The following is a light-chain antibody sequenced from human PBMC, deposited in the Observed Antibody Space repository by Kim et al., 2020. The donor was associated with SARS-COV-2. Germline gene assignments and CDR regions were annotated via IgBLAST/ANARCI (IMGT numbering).Light chain of an antibody. V-gene: IGLV1-47*01. CDR1: TSNIGSKY. Sequence: QSVLTQPPSTTGTPGQTVTISCSGSTSNIGSKYVYWYQHLPGAAPRLLIYANNQRPSGVPDRFSGSKSGTSASLAISGLRSEDEADYYCAAWDDSLSGYVVGTGTKVTV. J-gene: IGLJ1*01. CDR3: AAWDDSLSGYV. CDR2: ANN.